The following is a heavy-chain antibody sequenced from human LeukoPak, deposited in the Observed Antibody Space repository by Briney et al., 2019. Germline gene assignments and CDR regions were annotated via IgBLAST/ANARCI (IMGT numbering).Heavy chain of an antibody. D-gene: IGHD2-2*01. CDR2: IKSKTDGGTT. CDR3: TTDGEYQLLSWFDP. V-gene: IGHV3-15*01. Sequence: GGSLRLSCAASGFTFSNAWMSWVRQAPGKGLEWAGRIKSKTDGGTTDYAAPVKGRFTISRDDSKNTLYLQMNSLKTEDTAVYYCTTDGEYQLLSWFDPWGQGTLVTVSS. J-gene: IGHJ5*02. CDR1: GFTFSNAW.